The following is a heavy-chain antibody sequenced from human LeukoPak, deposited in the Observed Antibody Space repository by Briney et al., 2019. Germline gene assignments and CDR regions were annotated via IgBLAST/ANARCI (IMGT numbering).Heavy chain of an antibody. J-gene: IGHJ5*02. D-gene: IGHD1-26*01. Sequence: PSETLSLTCAVYGGSFSGYYWSWIRQPPGKGLEWIGEINHSGSTNYNPSLKSRVTISVDTSKNQFSLNLNSVTAADTAVYYCARGEGTHSGSYYWFDPWGQGTLVTVSS. V-gene: IGHV4-34*01. CDR2: INHSGST. CDR3: ARGEGTHSGSYYWFDP. CDR1: GGSFSGYY.